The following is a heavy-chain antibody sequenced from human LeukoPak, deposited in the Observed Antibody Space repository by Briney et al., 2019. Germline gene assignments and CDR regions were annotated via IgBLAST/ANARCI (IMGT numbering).Heavy chain of an antibody. CDR2: IRESGGST. J-gene: IGHJ4*02. Sequence: GGSLRLSCAASGFKFSDYYMSWIRQAPGKGLEWVSAIRESGGSTHYADSVKGRFTISRDNSKNTLYLQMNNLRAEDTAVYYCAKTKPYGTTWYGGIDWGQGALVTVSS. V-gene: IGHV3-23*01. CDR1: GFKFSDYY. D-gene: IGHD6-13*01. CDR3: AKTKPYGTTWYGGID.